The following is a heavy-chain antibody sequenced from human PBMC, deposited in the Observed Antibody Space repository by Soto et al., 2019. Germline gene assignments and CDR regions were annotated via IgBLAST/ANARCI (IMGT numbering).Heavy chain of an antibody. J-gene: IGHJ4*02. V-gene: IGHV2-5*02. Sequence: QITLKESGPTLVKPTQTLTLTCTFSGFSLSTSGVAVGWIRQPPGKALEWLALIYWDDDERYSPSLQSRLTITKDTSKTQVVLTMTYMDPVDTATYYGAHRRARGNYHYFDYWGQGILVTVSS. D-gene: IGHD1-7*01. CDR2: IYWDDDE. CDR3: AHRRARGNYHYFDY. CDR1: GFSLSTSGVA.